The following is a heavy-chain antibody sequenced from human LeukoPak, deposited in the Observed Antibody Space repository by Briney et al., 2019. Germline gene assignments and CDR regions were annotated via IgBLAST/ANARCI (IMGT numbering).Heavy chain of an antibody. J-gene: IGHJ4*02. D-gene: IGHD3-22*01. CDR1: GFTFSSYA. Sequence: PGGSLRLSCAASGFTFSSYAMSWVRQAPGKGLEWVSAISGSGGSTYYADSVKGRFTISRDNSKNTLYLQMNSLRAEDTAVYYCAKDPSWSYDSSGYLLDYWGQGTLVTVSS. CDR3: AKDPSWSYDSSGYLLDY. CDR2: ISGSGGST. V-gene: IGHV3-23*01.